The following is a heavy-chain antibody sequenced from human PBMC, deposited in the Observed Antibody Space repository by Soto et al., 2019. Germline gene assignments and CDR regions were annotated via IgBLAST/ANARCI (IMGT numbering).Heavy chain of an antibody. V-gene: IGHV1-69*13. J-gene: IGHJ5*02. CDR2: IIPIFGTA. CDR3: ARDVKAALAPAGWFDP. Sequence: ASVKVSCKASGGTFSSYAISWVRQAPGQGLEWMGGIIPIFGTANYAQKFQGRVTITADESTSTAYMELSSLRSEDTAVYYCARDVKAALAPAGWFDPWGQGTLVTVSS. D-gene: IGHD6-13*01. CDR1: GGTFSSYA.